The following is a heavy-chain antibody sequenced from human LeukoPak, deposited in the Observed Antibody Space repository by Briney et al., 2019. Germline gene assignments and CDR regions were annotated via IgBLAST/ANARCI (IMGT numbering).Heavy chain of an antibody. CDR3: ARRGSSGCFDY. CDR2: ISYDGGNK. J-gene: IGHJ4*02. D-gene: IGHD6-19*01. V-gene: IGHV3-30-3*01. Sequence: GGSLRLSCAASGFTFSSCSMHWVRQAPGKGLEWVATISYDGGNKYYADSVKGRLTISRDNSKNTLYLQMNSLRAEDTAVYYCARRGSSGCFDYWGQGTLVTVSS. CDR1: GFTFSSCS.